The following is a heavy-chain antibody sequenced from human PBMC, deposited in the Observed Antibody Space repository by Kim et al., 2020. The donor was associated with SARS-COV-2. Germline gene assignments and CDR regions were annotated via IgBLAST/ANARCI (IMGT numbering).Heavy chain of an antibody. Sequence: SVKVSCKASGGTFSRYAISWLRQAPGQGLEWMGGIIPIFGTANYAQKFQGRVTITADESTSTAYVELSSLRSEDTAVYYCARGGSYSSSWYGYFDYWGQ. J-gene: IGHJ4*02. CDR3: ARGGSYSSSWYGYFDY. CDR1: GGTFSRYA. V-gene: IGHV1-69*13. D-gene: IGHD6-13*01. CDR2: IIPIFGTA.